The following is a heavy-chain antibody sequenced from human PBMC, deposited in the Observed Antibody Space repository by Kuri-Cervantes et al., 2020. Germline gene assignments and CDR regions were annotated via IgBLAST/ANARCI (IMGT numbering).Heavy chain of an antibody. CDR1: GYTFTSYY. D-gene: IGHD4-17*01. J-gene: IGHJ4*02. CDR2: INPSGGST. V-gene: IGHV1-46*01. Sequence: ASVKVSCKASGYTFTSYYMHWVRQAPGQGLEWMGIINPSGGSTSYAQKFQGRVTMTRDTSTSAVYMELSRLRSDDTAVYYCARQDVSTVTLDYWGQGTLVTVSS. CDR3: ARQDVSTVTLDY.